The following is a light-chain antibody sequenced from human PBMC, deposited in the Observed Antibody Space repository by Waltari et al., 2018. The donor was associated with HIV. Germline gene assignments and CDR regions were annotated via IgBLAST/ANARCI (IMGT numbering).Light chain of an antibody. V-gene: IGKV1-39*01. J-gene: IGKJ5*01. CDR1: QNINNY. Sequence: DIQMTQSPSSLYASVGDTVTITCRASQNINNYLNWYQQRPGKPPNLLIYGASSLQPGVPSRFSARASGANFTLTITRLQPEDFASYYCQQSFSAAITLGQGTRL. CDR2: GAS. CDR3: QQSFSAAIT.